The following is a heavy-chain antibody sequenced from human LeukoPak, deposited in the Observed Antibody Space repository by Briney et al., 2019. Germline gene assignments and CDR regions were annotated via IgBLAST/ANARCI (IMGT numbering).Heavy chain of an antibody. V-gene: IGHV4-4*02. D-gene: IGHD2-8*01. CDR2: VSLSGLT. CDR3: SRENGAFSPFGY. J-gene: IGHJ4*02. CDR1: GGSITSTNW. Sequence: SGTLSLTYGVSGGSITSTNWWSWVRQPPGQGLEWIGEVSLSGLTNYDPSLRSRVIMALDTSKNHLSLHLTSVTAADTAVYYCSRENGAFSPFGYWGQGYLVSVLS.